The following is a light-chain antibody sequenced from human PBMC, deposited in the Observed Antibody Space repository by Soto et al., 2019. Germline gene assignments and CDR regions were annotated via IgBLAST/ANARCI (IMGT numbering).Light chain of an antibody. CDR1: ESLLHKNINTF. J-gene: IGKJ1*01. CDR2: FGS. Sequence: TQYHFSLHVTPGEPASISYTSSESLLHKNINTFLDWYLQKPGQSPQLLIYFGSNRDCGVPERFSGGGSGTEFTLTISRLQAEDFAAYYCLQYIRSPRTFGQGTKVDIK. V-gene: IGKV2-28*01. CDR3: LQYIRSPRT.